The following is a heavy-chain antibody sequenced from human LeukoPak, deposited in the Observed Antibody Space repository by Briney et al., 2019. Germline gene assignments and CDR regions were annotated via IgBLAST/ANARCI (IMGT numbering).Heavy chain of an antibody. CDR3: AGRVGATTIDY. D-gene: IGHD1-26*01. V-gene: IGHV4-34*01. CDR1: GGSFSGYY. Sequence: PSETLSLTCAVYGGSFSGYYWSWIRQPPGKGLEWIGEINHSGRTNYNPSLNSRVTISLDTSKNQFSLKLSSVTAADAAVYYCAGRVGATTIDYWGQGTLVTVSS. CDR2: INHSGRT. J-gene: IGHJ4*02.